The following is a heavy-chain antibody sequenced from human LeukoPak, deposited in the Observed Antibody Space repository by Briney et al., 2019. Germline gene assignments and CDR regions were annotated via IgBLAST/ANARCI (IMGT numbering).Heavy chain of an antibody. V-gene: IGHV1-2*02. Sequence: ASVKVSFRASGYTFTGYYMHWVRQAPGQGLEWMGWINPNSGGTNYAQKFQGRVTMTRDTSISTAYMELSRLRSDETGVYYCARVRGYCSSTSCYSRYWFDPWGQGTLVTVSS. CDR3: ARVRGYCSSTSCYSRYWFDP. J-gene: IGHJ5*02. D-gene: IGHD2-2*01. CDR1: GYTFTGYY. CDR2: INPNSGGT.